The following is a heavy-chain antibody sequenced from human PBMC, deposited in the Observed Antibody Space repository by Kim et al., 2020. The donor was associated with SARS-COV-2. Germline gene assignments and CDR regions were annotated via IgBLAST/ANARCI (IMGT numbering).Heavy chain of an antibody. Sequence: DSVKGRFTISRDNAKNTLYLQMNSRRAEDTAVYYCAKESDYSSGWSPPYYWGQGTLVTVSS. D-gene: IGHD6-19*01. V-gene: IGHV3-23*01. CDR3: AKESDYSSGWSPPYY. J-gene: IGHJ4*02.